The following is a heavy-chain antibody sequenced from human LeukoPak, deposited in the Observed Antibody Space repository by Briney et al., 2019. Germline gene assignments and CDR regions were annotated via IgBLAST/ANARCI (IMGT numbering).Heavy chain of an antibody. CDR3: ARGRDYYDNSGVDC. Sequence: ASVKVSYKASGYSFTTNYMHWVRQAPGHGLEWMGWINPNSGGTNYGQKFQGRVTMTRDTSISTVYVELSSLRSDDTAVYYCARGRDYYDNSGVDCWGQGTLVTVSS. CDR2: INPNSGGT. V-gene: IGHV1-2*02. D-gene: IGHD3-22*01. J-gene: IGHJ4*02. CDR1: GYSFTTNY.